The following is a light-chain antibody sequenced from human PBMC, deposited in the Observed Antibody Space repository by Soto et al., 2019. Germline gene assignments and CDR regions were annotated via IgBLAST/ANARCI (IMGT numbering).Light chain of an antibody. V-gene: IGKV3-15*01. Sequence: EIVMTQSPATLSVSPGERATLSCRASQSVGSNLAWYQQKPGQAPRLLIYGASTRATGIPARFSGWGSGTEFTLTISSLQSEDFAIYFCQQYNNWPPDRTFGQGTKVEIK. J-gene: IGKJ1*01. CDR3: QQYNNWPPDRT. CDR2: GAS. CDR1: QSVGSN.